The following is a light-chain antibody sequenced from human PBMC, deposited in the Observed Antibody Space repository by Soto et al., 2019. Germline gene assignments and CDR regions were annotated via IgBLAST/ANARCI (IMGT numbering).Light chain of an antibody. V-gene: IGLV2-8*01. J-gene: IGLJ1*01. CDR2: EVT. CDR1: STDVGAYNY. CDR3: GSDAGSDNYG. Sequence: QSALTQPPSASGSPGQSVTISCTGSSTDVGAYNYVSWYQQHPGKAPQLIIYEVTKRPSGVPDRFSGSKSGNTASLTVSGLQAEDEADYFCGSDAGSDNYGFGTGTKVTVL.